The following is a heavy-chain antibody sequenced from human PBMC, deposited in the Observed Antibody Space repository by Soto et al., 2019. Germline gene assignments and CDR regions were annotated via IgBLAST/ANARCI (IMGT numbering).Heavy chain of an antibody. D-gene: IGHD3-10*01. J-gene: IGHJ4*02. Sequence: QVQLQESGPGLVKPSGTLSLTCAVSGGSISSSNWWSWVRQPPGKGVEWIGDIYHSGNTNYNPSLKSRVTMAVDKSRNQFSLKLSSVTAADTAVYYCARRWGEGRVDYWGQGTLVTVSS. CDR2: IYHSGNT. V-gene: IGHV4-4*02. CDR1: GGSISSSNW. CDR3: ARRWGEGRVDY.